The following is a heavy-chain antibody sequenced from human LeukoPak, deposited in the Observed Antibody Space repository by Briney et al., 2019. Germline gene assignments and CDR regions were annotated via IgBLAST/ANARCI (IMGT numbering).Heavy chain of an antibody. J-gene: IGHJ6*03. CDR1: GFTFSSYS. Sequence: GGSLRLSCAASGFTFSSYSMNWARHPPGKGLEGVSSISSSSSHIYYADSVKGRFTIYRENAKNSLYLQMNSLRAEDTAVYYCARGPPRDGYNTYYYYYMDVWGKGTTVTVSS. CDR3: ARGPPRDGYNTYYYYYMDV. CDR2: ISSSSSHI. D-gene: IGHD5-24*01. V-gene: IGHV3-21*01.